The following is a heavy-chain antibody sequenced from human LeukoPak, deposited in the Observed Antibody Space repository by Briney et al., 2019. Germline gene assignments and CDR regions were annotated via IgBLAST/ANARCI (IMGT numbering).Heavy chain of an antibody. CDR3: AKGAYCGGDCYPGTPFQH. Sequence: GGSLRLSCGASGFTFSSYGMSWVRQAPGKGLEWVSAISGSGGSTYYADSVKGRFTISRDNSKNTLYLQMNSLRAEDTAVYYCAKGAYCGGDCYPGTPFQHWGQGTLVTVSS. CDR2: ISGSGGST. V-gene: IGHV3-23*01. D-gene: IGHD2-21*02. J-gene: IGHJ1*01. CDR1: GFTFSSYG.